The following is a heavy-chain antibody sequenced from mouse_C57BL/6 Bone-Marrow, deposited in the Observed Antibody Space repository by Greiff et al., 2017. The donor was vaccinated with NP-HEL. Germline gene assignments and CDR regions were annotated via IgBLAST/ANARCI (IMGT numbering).Heavy chain of an antibody. CDR3: AREALGYYFDY. J-gene: IGHJ2*01. Sequence: QVQLKESGAELVRPGTSVKVSCKASGYAFTNYLIEWVKQRPGQGLEWIGVINPGSGGTNYNEKFKGKATLTADKSSSTAYMQLSSLTSEDSAVYFCAREALGYYFDYWGQGTTLTVSS. V-gene: IGHV1-54*01. CDR2: INPGSGGT. CDR1: GYAFTNYL.